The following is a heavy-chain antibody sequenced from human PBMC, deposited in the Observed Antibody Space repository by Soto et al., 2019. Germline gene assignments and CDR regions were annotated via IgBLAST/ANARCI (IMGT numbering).Heavy chain of an antibody. CDR2: INASNANT. CDR1: GYTFTSYA. V-gene: IGHV1-3*01. Sequence: QVQLVQSGAEVKKPGASVKVSCKASGYTFTSYAMHWVRQAPGQRLEWMGLINASNANTKYSQKFQSRVIITRDTSASTAYLELSSLRSEDTAVYYCAGGVGIVSPGNWGQGTLVTVSS. J-gene: IGHJ4*02. D-gene: IGHD2-21*01. CDR3: AGGVGIVSPGN.